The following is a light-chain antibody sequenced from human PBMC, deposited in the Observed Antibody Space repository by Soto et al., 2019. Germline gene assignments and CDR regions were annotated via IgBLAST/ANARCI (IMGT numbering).Light chain of an antibody. CDR1: SSDVGGYNY. V-gene: IGLV2-14*01. J-gene: IGLJ2*01. Sequence: QSALTQPASVSGSPGQSITISCTGTSSDVGGYNYVSWYQQHPGKAPKLMIYDVSNRPSGVSNRFSGSKSGDTASLTISGLQAEDEAVYHCSSYTSSSTVVFGGGTKVTVL. CDR2: DVS. CDR3: SSYTSSSTVV.